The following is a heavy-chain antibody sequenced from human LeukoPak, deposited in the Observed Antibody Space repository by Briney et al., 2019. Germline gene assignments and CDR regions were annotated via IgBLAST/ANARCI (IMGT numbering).Heavy chain of an antibody. V-gene: IGHV4-39*01. J-gene: IGHJ4*02. D-gene: IGHD3-22*01. CDR3: ARHGPDSSGYYYFDY. CDR1: GGSISSSSYY. Sequence: SETLSLTCTVSGGSISSSSYYWGWIRQPPGKGLEWIGSIYYSGSTYYNPSLKSRVTISVDTSKNQFSLKLSSVTAADTAVYYCARHGPDSSGYYYFDYWGQGTLVTVSS. CDR2: IYYSGST.